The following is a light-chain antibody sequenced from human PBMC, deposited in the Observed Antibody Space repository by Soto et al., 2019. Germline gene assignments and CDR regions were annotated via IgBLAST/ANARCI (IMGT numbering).Light chain of an antibody. CDR1: QSISKY. CDR3: QHRSDWPVT. J-gene: IGKJ3*01. CDR2: DTS. Sequence: EIVLTQSPATLSLSPGEGATLSCRASQSISKYLVWYQQKPGQAPRVLIYDTSNRATGIPPRFSGTGSGTDFTLTLSGLEPEDFAVYYCQHRSDWPVTFGPGTKVDIK. V-gene: IGKV3-11*01.